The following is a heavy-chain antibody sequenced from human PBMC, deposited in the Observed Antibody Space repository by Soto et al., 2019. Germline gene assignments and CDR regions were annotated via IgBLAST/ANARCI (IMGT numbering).Heavy chain of an antibody. CDR3: ARDLNRPYYYDSSGTSS. CDR1: GYTFTSYG. Sequence: ASVKVSCKASGYTFTSYGISWVRQAPGQGLEWMGWISAYNGNTNYAQKLQGRVTMTTDTSTSTAYMELRSLRSDDTAVYYCARDLNRPYYYDSSGTSSWGQGTLVTVSS. J-gene: IGHJ4*02. CDR2: ISAYNGNT. D-gene: IGHD3-22*01. V-gene: IGHV1-18*01.